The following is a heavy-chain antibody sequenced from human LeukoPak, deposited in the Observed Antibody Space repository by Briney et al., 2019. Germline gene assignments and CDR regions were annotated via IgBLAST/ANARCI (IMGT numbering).Heavy chain of an antibody. CDR1: GGSINSYW. V-gene: IGHV4-4*07. CDR2: IYTTGMT. J-gene: IGHJ4*02. D-gene: IGHD3-16*02. Sequence: SETLSLTCSVSGGSINSYWWSWIRQPAGKGLEFLGRIYTTGMTNYNPSLKSRVSMSVDTSKNKFSLELRSVTAADTAVYFCARAGYTISSYRFDYWGQGALVTVSS. CDR3: ARAGYTISSYRFDY.